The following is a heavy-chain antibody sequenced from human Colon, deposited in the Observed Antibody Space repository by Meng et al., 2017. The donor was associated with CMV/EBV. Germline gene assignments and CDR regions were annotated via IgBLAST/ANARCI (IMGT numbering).Heavy chain of an antibody. CDR1: GFAVGGAY. CDR3: AKFSRFTPVVVVPAAFDS. Sequence: GGSLRLSCAASGFAVGGAYMAWVRQAPGKGLEWVATISGNGGATYYADSVQGRFTVSRDNSKSTLYLQMIRLRGEDTAVYYCAKFSRFTPVVVVPAAFDSWGQGTLVTVSS. J-gene: IGHJ4*02. D-gene: IGHD2-2*01. CDR2: ISGNGGAT. V-gene: IGHV3-23*01.